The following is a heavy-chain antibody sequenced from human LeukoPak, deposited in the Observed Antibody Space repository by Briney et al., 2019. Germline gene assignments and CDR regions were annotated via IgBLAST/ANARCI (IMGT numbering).Heavy chain of an antibody. CDR2: ISNSGAST. V-gene: IGHV3-23*01. D-gene: IGHD4-17*01. CDR3: AKDRPLYGDYRLIFDY. CDR1: GFTFRTYA. J-gene: IGHJ4*02. Sequence: GGSLRLPCAASGFTFRTYAMSWVRQAPGKGLEWVSIISNSGASTYYADSVKGRFTISRDTSKNTLYLQMSSLRAEDTAIYYCAKDRPLYGDYRLIFDYWGQGTLVTVSS.